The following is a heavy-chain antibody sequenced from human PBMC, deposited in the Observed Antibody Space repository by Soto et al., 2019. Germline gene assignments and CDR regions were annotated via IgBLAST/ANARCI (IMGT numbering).Heavy chain of an antibody. V-gene: IGHV4-31*03. D-gene: IGHD4-17*01. J-gene: IGHJ4*02. Sequence: PSETLSLTCTVSGGSILNGGHYWTWIRQHPGKGLEWIGKIFFSGNTHYNPALKSRLTFSVDTTKNQFSLKLTSVTAADTAIYYCARSLTTLTTLLDYWGQGTLVTVSS. CDR2: IFFSGNT. CDR1: GGSILNGGHY. CDR3: ARSLTTLTTLLDY.